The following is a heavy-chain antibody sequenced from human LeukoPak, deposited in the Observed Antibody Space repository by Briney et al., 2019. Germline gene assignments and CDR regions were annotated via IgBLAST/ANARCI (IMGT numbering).Heavy chain of an antibody. CDR3: ARGRRRGSYYYYYGMDV. D-gene: IGHD3-10*01. V-gene: IGHV4-34*01. J-gene: IGHJ6*04. Sequence: PSETLSLTCAVYGGSFSGYYWSWIRQPPGKGLEWIGEINHSGSTNYNPSLKSRVTISVDTSKNQFSLKRSSVTAADTAVYYCARGRRRGSYYYYYGMDVWGKGTTVTVSS. CDR2: INHSGST. CDR1: GGSFSGYY.